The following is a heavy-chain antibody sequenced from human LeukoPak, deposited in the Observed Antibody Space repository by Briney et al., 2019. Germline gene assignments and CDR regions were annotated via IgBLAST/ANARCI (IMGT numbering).Heavy chain of an antibody. CDR2: IFHSGSS. CDR3: ARELWFVNAPGSWVDP. D-gene: IGHD3-10*01. Sequence: PSQTLSLTCAVSGDSISSGDYSWSWLRQPSGKGLEWIGYIFHSGSSYYNPSLKSRVTISVDRSKNQFSLRLTSVTAADTAVYYCARELWFVNAPGSWVDPWGQGTLVTVSS. V-gene: IGHV4-30-2*01. J-gene: IGHJ5*02. CDR1: GDSISSGDYS.